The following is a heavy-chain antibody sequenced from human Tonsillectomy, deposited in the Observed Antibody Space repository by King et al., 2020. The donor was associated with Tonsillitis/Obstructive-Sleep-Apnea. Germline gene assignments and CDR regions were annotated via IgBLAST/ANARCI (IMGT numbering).Heavy chain of an antibody. J-gene: IGHJ3*02. CDR3: AKEQAAWDAFDI. D-gene: IGHD6-25*01. CDR1: GFTFSSFG. Sequence: VQLVESGGGVVQPGRSLRLSCAASGFTFSSFGMHWVRQAPGKGLEWVAVISDDGNNKDYADSVKGRLTISRDNSKNTLYLQMNSLRAEDTAIYYCAKEQAAWDAFDIWGQGTMVTVSS. V-gene: IGHV3-30*18. CDR2: ISDDGNNK.